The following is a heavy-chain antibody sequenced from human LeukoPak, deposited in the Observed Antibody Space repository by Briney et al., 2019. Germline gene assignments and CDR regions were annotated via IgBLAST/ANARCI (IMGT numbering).Heavy chain of an antibody. CDR1: GFTFSSYG. Sequence: GGSLRLSCAASGFTFSSYGMHWVRQAPGKGLEWVAVISYDVSNKYYADSVKGRFTISRDNSKNTLYLQMNSLRAEDTAVYYCAKDLYFWSGYYTFTSYYYYGMDVWGQGTTVTVSS. D-gene: IGHD3-3*01. V-gene: IGHV3-30*18. CDR3: AKDLYFWSGYYTFTSYYYYGMDV. CDR2: ISYDVSNK. J-gene: IGHJ6*02.